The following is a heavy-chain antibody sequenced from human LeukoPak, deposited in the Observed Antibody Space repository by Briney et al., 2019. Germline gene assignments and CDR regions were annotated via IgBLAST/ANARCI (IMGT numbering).Heavy chain of an antibody. CDR1: GGSGGSISSSNY. CDR2: IYHSGST. D-gene: IGHD7-27*01. Sequence: PSGTLSLTCAVSGGSGGSISSSNYWSWVRQPPGKGLEWIGEIYHSGSTNYNPSLKSRVTISVDKSKNQFSLKLNSVTAADTAVYYCARAGAELTGEADYYFDYWGQGTLVTVSS. CDR3: ARAGAELTGEADYYFDY. J-gene: IGHJ4*02. V-gene: IGHV4-4*02.